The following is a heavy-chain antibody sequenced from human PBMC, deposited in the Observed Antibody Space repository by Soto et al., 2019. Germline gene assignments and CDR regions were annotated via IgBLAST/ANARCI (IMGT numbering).Heavy chain of an antibody. CDR1: GFIFKMYW. Sequence: EMQLVESGGGLVPPGGSVRLSCAASGFIFKMYWMHWVRQSPGKGLVWISRIYNDGTYSDYADFVRGRFTISRDNVNNTLYLQMNNLRAEDSGLYYCTRGPRPISTGTGAYWGQGTQVTVSS. CDR2: IYNDGTYS. V-gene: IGHV3-74*01. D-gene: IGHD3-10*01. CDR3: TRGPRPISTGTGAY. J-gene: IGHJ4*02.